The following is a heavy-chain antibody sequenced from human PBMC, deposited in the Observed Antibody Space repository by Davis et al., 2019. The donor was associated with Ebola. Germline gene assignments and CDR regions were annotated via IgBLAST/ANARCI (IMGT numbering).Heavy chain of an antibody. V-gene: IGHV4-34*01. CDR3: ARGGRAEAGPDY. J-gene: IGHJ4*02. CDR1: GGSFSGYY. CDR2: INHSGST. D-gene: IGHD6-19*01. Sequence: MPSETLSLTCAVYGGSFSGYYWSWTRQPPGKGLEWIGEINHSGSTNYNPSLKSLVTISVDTSKNQFSLKLSSVTAADTAVYYCARGGRAEAGPDYWGQGTLVTVSS.